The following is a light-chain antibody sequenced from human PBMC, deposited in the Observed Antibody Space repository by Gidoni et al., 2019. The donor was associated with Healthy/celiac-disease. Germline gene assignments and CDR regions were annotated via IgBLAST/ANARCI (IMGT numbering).Light chain of an antibody. CDR2: DAS. J-gene: IGKJ4*01. CDR1: QTVSRSY. V-gene: IGKV3D-20*01. Sequence: ELVLTQSPATMSLSPGERATLSCGASQTVSRSYLAWYQQKPGLAPRLLLYDASSRATGIPDRFSGSGSGTDFTLTSSRLEPEDFAVYYCQQYGSSPLTFXGXTKVEIK. CDR3: QQYGSSPLT.